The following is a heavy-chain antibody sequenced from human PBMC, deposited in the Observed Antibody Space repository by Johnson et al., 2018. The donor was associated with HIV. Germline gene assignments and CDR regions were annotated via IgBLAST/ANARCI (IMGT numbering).Heavy chain of an antibody. J-gene: IGHJ3*02. CDR1: GFTFRSYA. CDR2: ITYDGRNK. D-gene: IGHD3-16*01. V-gene: IGHV3-30*04. CDR3: ARDRLMTATLFPDAFDI. Sequence: QVQLVESGGAVVQPGRSLRVSCAASGFTFRSYAMHWVRQAPGKGLEWVAVITYDGRNKYYADSVKGRFTISRDNAKNALYVQMNSLRAEDTAVYYCARDRLMTATLFPDAFDIWGQGTMVTVSS.